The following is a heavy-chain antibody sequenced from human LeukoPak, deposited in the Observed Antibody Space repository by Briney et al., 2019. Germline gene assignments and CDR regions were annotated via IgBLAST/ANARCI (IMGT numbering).Heavy chain of an antibody. CDR3: AKPPGLLWFGELSREYYFDY. CDR2: ISGSGGST. J-gene: IGHJ4*02. CDR1: GFTFSSYA. D-gene: IGHD3-10*01. V-gene: IGHV3-23*01. Sequence: GGSLRLSCAASGFTFSSYAMSWVRQAPGKGLEWVSAISGSGGSTYYADSVKGRFTISRDNSKNTLYLQMNSLRAEDTAVYYCAKPPGLLWFGELSREYYFDYWGQGTLVTVSS.